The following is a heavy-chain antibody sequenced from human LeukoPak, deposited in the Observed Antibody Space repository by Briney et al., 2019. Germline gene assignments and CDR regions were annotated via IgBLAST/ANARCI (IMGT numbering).Heavy chain of an antibody. V-gene: IGHV3-9*01. D-gene: IGHD1-14*01. CDR3: AKDPAEREDRPFGNWYFDL. Sequence: PGGSLRLSCAASGFTFDDYAMHWVRQAPGKGLEWASGISWNSGSIGYADSVKGRFTISRDNAKNSLYLQMNSLRAEDTALYYCAKDPAEREDRPFGNWYFDLWGRSTLVTVSS. J-gene: IGHJ2*01. CDR1: GFTFDDYA. CDR2: ISWNSGSI.